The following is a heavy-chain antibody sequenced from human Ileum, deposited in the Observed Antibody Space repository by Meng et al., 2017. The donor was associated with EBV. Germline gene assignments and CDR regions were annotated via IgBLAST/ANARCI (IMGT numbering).Heavy chain of an antibody. CDR2: ISSTGSTT. CDR1: GFSLSEYY. D-gene: IGHD6-13*01. CDR3: VYSSSFH. Sequence: PVWAGGGVVKPWGSLRLSCASSGFSLSEYYMNWIRQAPGKGLEWVSFISSTGSTTYYADSVKGRFTVSRDNAKNSLFLQMHSLRAEDTAVYYCVYSSSFHWGQGTLVTVSS. J-gene: IGHJ4*02. V-gene: IGHV3-11*01.